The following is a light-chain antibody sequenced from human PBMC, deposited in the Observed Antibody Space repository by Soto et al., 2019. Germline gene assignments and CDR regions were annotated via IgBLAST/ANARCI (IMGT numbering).Light chain of an antibody. Sequence: QSVLTQPPSASGTPGQRVTISCSGSSSNIGSNTVNWYQQLPGTATKLPIYSNNQRPSGVPDRFSGSKSGTSASLAISGLQSEDEADYYCAAWDDSLNGYVFGTGTKLTVL. V-gene: IGLV1-44*01. CDR2: SNN. J-gene: IGLJ1*01. CDR3: AAWDDSLNGYV. CDR1: SSNIGSNT.